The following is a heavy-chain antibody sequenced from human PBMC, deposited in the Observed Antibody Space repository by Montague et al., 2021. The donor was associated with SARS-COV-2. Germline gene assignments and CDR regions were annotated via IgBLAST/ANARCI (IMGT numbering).Heavy chain of an antibody. CDR2: IYDSGST. CDR3: ARGSRQWLVRPPHYYYFDY. J-gene: IGHJ4*02. Sequence: SETLSLTCTVSGGSISSSNYYWDWIRQPPGKGLEWIGSIYDSGSTYYNPSLKSRVTISVDTSKNQCSLKLSSVTAADTAVYYCARGSRQWLVRPPHYYYFDYWGQGTLVTVSS. V-gene: IGHV4-39*07. CDR1: GGSISSSNYY. D-gene: IGHD6-19*01.